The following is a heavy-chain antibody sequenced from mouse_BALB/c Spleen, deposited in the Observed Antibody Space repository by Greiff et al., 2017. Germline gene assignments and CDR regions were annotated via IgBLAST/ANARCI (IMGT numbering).Heavy chain of an antibody. V-gene: IGHV5-6-3*01. Sequence: EVHLVESGGGLVQPGGSLKLSCAASGFTFSSYGMSWVRQTPDKRLELVATINSNGGSTYYPDSVKGRFTISRDNAKNTLYLQMSSLKSEDTAMYYCASYDYDAFAMDYWGQGTSVTVSS. CDR1: GFTFSSYG. D-gene: IGHD2-4*01. J-gene: IGHJ4*01. CDR3: ASYDYDAFAMDY. CDR2: INSNGGST.